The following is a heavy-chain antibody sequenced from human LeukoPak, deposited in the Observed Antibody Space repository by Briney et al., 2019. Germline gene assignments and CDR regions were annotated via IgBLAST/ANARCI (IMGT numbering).Heavy chain of an antibody. J-gene: IGHJ4*02. V-gene: IGHV1-2*02. D-gene: IGHD5-12*01. Sequence: ASVKVSCKASEYTFTGYYMHWVRQAPGQGLQWMGWIHSNSGETNYSPKFQGRVTMTRDTSISTAYMEVARLTSDDTAVYFCARDAGGYSSLWGRGTLVTVSS. CDR1: EYTFTGYY. CDR2: IHSNSGET. CDR3: ARDAGGYSSL.